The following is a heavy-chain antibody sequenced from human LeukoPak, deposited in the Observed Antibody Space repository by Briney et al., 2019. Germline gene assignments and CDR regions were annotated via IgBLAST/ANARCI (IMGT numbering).Heavy chain of an antibody. CDR2: VYNSGDT. V-gene: IGHV4-59*08. CDR1: GGSTSSDY. D-gene: IGHD3-16*01. Sequence: PSETLSLTCTVSGGSTSSDYWSWIRQSPGKGLEWVGYVYNSGDTGKNPSLKSRVTILLDTSKNQCSLKLTSVSAADTAVYYCARLKLGAYFDIWGRGTLVTVSS. J-gene: IGHJ2*01. CDR3: ARLKLGAYFDI.